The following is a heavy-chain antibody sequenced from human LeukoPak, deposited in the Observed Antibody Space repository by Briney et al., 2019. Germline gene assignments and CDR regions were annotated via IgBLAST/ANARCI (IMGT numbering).Heavy chain of an antibody. J-gene: IGHJ3*02. CDR1: GDSSRTNA. CDR3: ARGPLTGYSDDAFDI. Sequence: ASVKVSCKASGDSSRTNAIVWLRQAPGQRPEWMGWISAGSGNTKYSQTFQDRLTLTRDTAASTVYMDLSSLRPEDTAVYYCARGPLTGYSDDAFDIWGQGTMVTVSS. CDR2: ISAGSGNT. V-gene: IGHV1-3*01. D-gene: IGHD3-9*01.